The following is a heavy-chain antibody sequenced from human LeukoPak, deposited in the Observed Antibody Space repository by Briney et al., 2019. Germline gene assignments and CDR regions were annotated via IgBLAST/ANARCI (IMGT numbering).Heavy chain of an antibody. CDR2: IYTGGGT. D-gene: IGHD1-26*01. V-gene: IGHV3-53*01. CDR1: GFTVSSNY. J-gene: IGHJ4*02. Sequence: GGSLRLSCAASGFTVSSNYMTWVRQAPGKGLEWVSVIYTGGGTYYADSVKGRFTISRDNSKNTLYLQMNSLRAEDTAVYYCAKEGSRVGATTRYYWGQGTLVTVSS. CDR3: AKEGSRVGATTRYY.